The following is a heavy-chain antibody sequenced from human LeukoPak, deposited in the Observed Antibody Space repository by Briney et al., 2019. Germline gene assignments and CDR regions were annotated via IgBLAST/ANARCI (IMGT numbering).Heavy chain of an antibody. CDR1: GITFSNSW. V-gene: IGHV3-7*01. J-gene: IGHJ6*03. Sequence: GGSLRLSCTTSGITFSNSWMSWVRQAPGKGLEWVATIRPDGSEGYYADSVRGRFTISRDNSKNSFYLQMSSLRAEDTAVYYCAKGGISTIVRGVIGYMDVWGKGTTVTISS. CDR3: AKGGISTIVRGVIGYMDV. D-gene: IGHD3-10*01. CDR2: IRPDGSEG.